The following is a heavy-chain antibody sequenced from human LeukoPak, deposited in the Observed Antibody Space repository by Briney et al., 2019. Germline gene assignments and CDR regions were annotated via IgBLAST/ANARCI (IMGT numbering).Heavy chain of an antibody. CDR3: AKDPDYDFWSGPTYYYYGMDV. D-gene: IGHD3-3*01. CDR1: GFTFNSYG. CDR2: ISYDGSNK. V-gene: IGHV3-30*18. Sequence: GTLRLSCAASGFTFNSYGMHWVRQAPGKGLEWVAVISYDGSNKYYADSVKGRFTISRDNSKNTLYLQMNSLRAEDTAVYYCAKDPDYDFWSGPTYYYYGMDVWGQGTTVTVSS. J-gene: IGHJ6*02.